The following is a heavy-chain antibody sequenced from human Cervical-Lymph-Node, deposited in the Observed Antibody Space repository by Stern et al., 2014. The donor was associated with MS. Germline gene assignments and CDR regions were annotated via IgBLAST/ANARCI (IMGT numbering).Heavy chain of an antibody. Sequence: VQLVESGGGSVQPGRSLRLSCAASGFTFDDCAMHWVRQAPGEGLEWGSGISWNSNNIGYADSVRGRFTISRDNAKNSLYLQMNGLRPEDTALYYCAKDISERHYYFDSWGEGTLVTVSS. CDR1: GFTFDDCA. J-gene: IGHJ4*02. V-gene: IGHV3-9*01. D-gene: IGHD3-16*02. CDR2: ISWNSNNI. CDR3: AKDISERHYYFDS.